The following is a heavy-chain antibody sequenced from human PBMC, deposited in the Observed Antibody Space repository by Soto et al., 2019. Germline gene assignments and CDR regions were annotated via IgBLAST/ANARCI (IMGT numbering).Heavy chain of an antibody. J-gene: IGHJ5*02. D-gene: IGHD6-6*01. CDR1: GFTFSSYA. CDR3: AKEHEQPVLGGGAYNWFDP. CDR2: ICGSGGST. Sequence: PGGSLRLSCAASGFTFSSYAMSWVRQDPGQGLEWVSSICGSGGSTYYADTVNGRFTISRDNTKTTLYLQINSQRAEDTAVYYCAKEHEQPVLGGGAYNWFDPWGQGTLVTVSS. V-gene: IGHV3-23*01.